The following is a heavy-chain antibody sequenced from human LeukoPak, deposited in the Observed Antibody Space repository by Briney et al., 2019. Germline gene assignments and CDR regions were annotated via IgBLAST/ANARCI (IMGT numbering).Heavy chain of an antibody. J-gene: IGHJ4*02. V-gene: IGHV1-69*13. CDR2: IIPIFGTA. CDR3: ALRPISPSTVTDYFDY. Sequence: SVNVSCTASGGTFSSYAISWVRQAPGQGLEWMGGIIPIFGTANYAQKFQGRVTITADESTSTAYMELSSLRSEDTAVYYCALRPISPSTVTDYFDYWGQGTLVTVSS. D-gene: IGHD4-17*01. CDR1: GGTFSSYA.